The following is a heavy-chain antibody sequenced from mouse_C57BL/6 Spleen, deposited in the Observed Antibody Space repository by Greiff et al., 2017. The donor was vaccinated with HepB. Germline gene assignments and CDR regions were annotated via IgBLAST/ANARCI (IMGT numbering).Heavy chain of an antibody. V-gene: IGHV1-26*01. Sequence: EVQLQQSGPELVKPGASVKISCKASGYTFTDYYMNWVKQSHGKSLEWIGDINPNNGGTSYNQKFKGKATLTVDKSSSTAYMELRSLTSEDSAVYYCACWVPGSSPYYAMDYWGQGTSVTVSS. D-gene: IGHD1-1*01. CDR2: INPNNGGT. CDR1: GYTFTDYY. J-gene: IGHJ4*01. CDR3: ACWVPGSSPYYAMDY.